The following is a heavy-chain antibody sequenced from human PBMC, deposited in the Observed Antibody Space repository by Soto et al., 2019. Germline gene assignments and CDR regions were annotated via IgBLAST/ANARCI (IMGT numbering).Heavy chain of an antibody. CDR3: ARTTAVPNTLRSRYFFDY. Sequence: KTXATLGLTCSVSGGSVSNKTYYGSWIRQPPGKRLEWIGYVYYSGTTNYNPSLKSRVTISVDLSKNQFSLRLSSVTTADTALYYCARTTAVPNTLRSRYFFDYWGQGTLVTVSS. J-gene: IGHJ4*02. D-gene: IGHD4-17*01. CDR2: VYYSGTT. V-gene: IGHV4-61*01. CDR1: GGSVSNKTYY.